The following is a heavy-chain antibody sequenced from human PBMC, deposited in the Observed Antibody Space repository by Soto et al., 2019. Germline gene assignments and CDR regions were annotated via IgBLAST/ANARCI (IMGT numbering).Heavy chain of an antibody. CDR3: AREVETPCIVGATRSYCYGMDV. J-gene: IGHJ6*02. Sequence: SLNRSCKASSGTFSSYASSWVLQAPGQRLEWMGGIIPIFGTANYAQKFQGRVTITADESTSTAYMELSSLRSEDTAVYHCAREVETPCIVGATRSYCYGMDVWGQRTTVSVSS. CDR1: SGTFSSYA. D-gene: IGHD1-26*01. V-gene: IGHV1-69*01. CDR2: IIPIFGTA.